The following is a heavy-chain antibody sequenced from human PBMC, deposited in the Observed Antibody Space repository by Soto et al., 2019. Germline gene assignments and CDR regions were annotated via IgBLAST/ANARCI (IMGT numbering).Heavy chain of an antibody. CDR1: GGSISSSNW. CDR3: ARAGSSGWPNWFAP. Sequence: PSETLSLTCAVSGGSISSSNWWSWVRQPPGKGLEWIGEIYHSGSTNYNPSLKSRVTISVDKSKNQFSLKLSSVTAADTAVYYCARAGSSGWPNWFAPWGQGTLVTVSS. CDR2: IYHSGST. J-gene: IGHJ5*02. V-gene: IGHV4-4*02. D-gene: IGHD6-19*01.